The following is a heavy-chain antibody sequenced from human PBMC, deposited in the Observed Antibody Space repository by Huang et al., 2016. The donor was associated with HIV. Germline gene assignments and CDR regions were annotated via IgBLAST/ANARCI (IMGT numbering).Heavy chain of an antibody. D-gene: IGHD6-13*01. V-gene: IGHV3-53*02. Sequence: EVQLVETGGGLLQPGGSLRLSCAASGFTVSSNYMSWVRQAPVKGLEWVSVIYSGGSTYYADSVKGRFTISRDNSKNTLYVQMNSLRDEDTAVYYCARGGYSSSLIIGYYFDYWGQGTLVTVSS. CDR1: GFTVSSNY. J-gene: IGHJ4*02. CDR2: IYSGGST. CDR3: ARGGYSSSLIIGYYFDY.